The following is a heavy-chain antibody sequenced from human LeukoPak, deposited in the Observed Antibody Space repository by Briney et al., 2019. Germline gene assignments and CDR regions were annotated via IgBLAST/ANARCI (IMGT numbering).Heavy chain of an antibody. CDR1: GDSISRSTYY. Sequence: PSETLTLTCTVSGDSISRSTYYWGWIRQPPGKGLEWIGNMHYSGSPNYNPSLRSRVTMSGHTSNSQLSLKLNSVTAADTAMYYCARYSTIGAGGRVWYFDLWVRGTLVTVSS. CDR2: MHYSGSP. CDR3: ARYSTIGAGGRVWYFDL. D-gene: IGHD6-13*01. J-gene: IGHJ2*01. V-gene: IGHV4-39*01.